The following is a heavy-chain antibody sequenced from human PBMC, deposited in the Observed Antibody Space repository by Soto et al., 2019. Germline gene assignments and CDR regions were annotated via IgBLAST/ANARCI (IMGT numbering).Heavy chain of an antibody. CDR3: ARGGGYDY. V-gene: IGHV1-2*02. J-gene: IGHJ4*02. Sequence: QVQLVQSGAEVKKPGASVKVSCQASGYTFTDYYMHWVRQAPGQGLEWMGWINPSSGGTNYAQKCQGRVTRTWDTSIRTAYMELSRLTSDATAVYYCARGGGYDYWGQGTRVTVSA. CDR2: INPSSGGT. CDR1: GYTFTDYY. D-gene: IGHD2-15*01.